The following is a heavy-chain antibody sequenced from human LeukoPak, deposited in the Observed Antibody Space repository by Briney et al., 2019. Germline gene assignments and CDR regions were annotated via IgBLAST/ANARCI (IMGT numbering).Heavy chain of an antibody. V-gene: IGHV4-59*01. CDR3: ARVRGYSYDSSDFDY. Sequence: SETLSLTCTVSGDSLSYYYWSWIRPPPGKGLECIGKIYYSGNTKYNPSLKSRVTISVDTSKNQFSLKLSSVTAADTAVYYCARVRGYSYDSSDFDYWGQGTLVTVSS. CDR1: GDSLSYYY. CDR2: IYYSGNT. D-gene: IGHD5-18*01. J-gene: IGHJ4*02.